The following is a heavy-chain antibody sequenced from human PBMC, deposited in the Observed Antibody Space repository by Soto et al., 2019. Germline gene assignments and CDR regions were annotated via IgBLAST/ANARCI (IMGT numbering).Heavy chain of an antibody. D-gene: IGHD2-8*01. CDR2: INHSGST. CDR3: ARAEDIVLMVYATGWFDP. Sequence: SETLSLTCAVYGGSFSGYYWSWIRQPPGKGLEWIWEINHSGSTNYNQSLKSRVTISVDTAKKQFSLKLSSVTAADTAVYYCARAEDIVLMVYATGWFDPWGQGTLVT. CDR1: GGSFSGYY. V-gene: IGHV4-34*01. J-gene: IGHJ5*02.